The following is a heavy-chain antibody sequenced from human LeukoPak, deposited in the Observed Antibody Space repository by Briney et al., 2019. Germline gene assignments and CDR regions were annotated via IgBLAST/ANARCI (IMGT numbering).Heavy chain of an antibody. CDR2: ISWNSGSI. Sequence: GGSLRLSCAASGFTFDDYAMHWVRQAPGKGLEWVSGISWNSGSIGYADSVKGRFTISRDNAKNSLYLQMNSLRAEDMALYYCAEDMVRHSSGYYSFDYWGQGTLVTVSS. D-gene: IGHD3-22*01. V-gene: IGHV3-9*03. CDR1: GFTFDDYA. J-gene: IGHJ4*02. CDR3: AEDMVRHSSGYYSFDY.